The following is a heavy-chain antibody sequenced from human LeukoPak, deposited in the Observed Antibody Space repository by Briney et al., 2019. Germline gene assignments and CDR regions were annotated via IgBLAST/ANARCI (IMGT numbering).Heavy chain of an antibody. CDR2: IKPKTDGETA. CDR3: ITPLPYSAQ. D-gene: IGHD2-21*01. CDR1: GFTVSGSY. J-gene: IGHJ4*02. V-gene: IGHV3-15*07. Sequence: GGSLRLSCAASGFTVSGSYMNWVRQAPGKGLEWVGRIKPKTDGETAEYAAPVKDRFSISRDDSKSMMYLQMNSLKTEDTAVYYCITPLPYSAQGGQGTLVTVSS.